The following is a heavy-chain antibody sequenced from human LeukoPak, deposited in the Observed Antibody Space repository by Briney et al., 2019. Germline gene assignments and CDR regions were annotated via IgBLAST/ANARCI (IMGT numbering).Heavy chain of an antibody. CDR3: ARGFGVVLHRPNWFDP. D-gene: IGHD3-3*01. J-gene: IGHJ5*02. CDR2: ISYDGSNK. CDR1: GFTFSSYA. V-gene: IGHV3-30-3*01. Sequence: GGSLRLSCAASGFTFSSYAMHWVRQAPGKGLEWVAVISYDGSNKYYADSVKGRFTISRDNSKSTLYLQMNSLRAEDTAVYYCARGFGVVLHRPNWFDPWGQGTLVTVSS.